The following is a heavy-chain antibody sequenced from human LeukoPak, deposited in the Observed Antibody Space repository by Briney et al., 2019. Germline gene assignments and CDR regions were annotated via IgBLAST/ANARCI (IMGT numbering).Heavy chain of an antibody. J-gene: IGHJ4*02. Sequence: PGGSLRLSCAASGFTFSSYSMNWVRQAPGKGLEWVSSISSSSSYIYYADSVKGRFTISRDNAKNSLYLQMNSLRAEDTAVYYCAKMGLRGYCSSTSCLGALGYWGQGTLVTVSS. D-gene: IGHD2-2*01. CDR1: GFTFSSYS. V-gene: IGHV3-21*01. CDR2: ISSSSSYI. CDR3: AKMGLRGYCSSTSCLGALGY.